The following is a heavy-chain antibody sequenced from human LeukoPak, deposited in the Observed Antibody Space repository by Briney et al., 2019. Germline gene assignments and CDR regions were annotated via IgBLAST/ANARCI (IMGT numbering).Heavy chain of an antibody. CDR3: ARAPYDILTGSYFDY. CDR2: IYSGGSK. V-gene: IGHV3-53*01. J-gene: IGHJ4*02. D-gene: IGHD3-9*01. CDR1: GFTFSSYS. Sequence: GGSLRLSCAASGFTFSSYSMNWVRQAPGKGLEWVSAIYSGGSKYYADSVKGRFTISRDNSKNTVYLQISSLRVEDTAVYFCARAPYDILTGSYFDYWGQGTLVTVSS.